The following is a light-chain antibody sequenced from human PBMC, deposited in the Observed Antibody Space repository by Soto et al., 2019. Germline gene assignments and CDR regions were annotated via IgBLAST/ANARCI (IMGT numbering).Light chain of an antibody. V-gene: IGLV2-14*01. J-gene: IGLJ2*01. CDR2: EVS. Sequence: QSALTQPASVSGSPGQSVTISCTGTSSDIGAYKYVSWYQHHPGKSPRLMIYEVSNRPSGVSNRFSASKSGNTASLTISGLQAEDDADYYCCSYRSTSTLVFGGGTKVTVL. CDR3: CSYRSTSTLV. CDR1: SSDIGAYKY.